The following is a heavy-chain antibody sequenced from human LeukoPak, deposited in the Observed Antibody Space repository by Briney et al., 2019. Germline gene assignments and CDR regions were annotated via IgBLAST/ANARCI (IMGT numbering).Heavy chain of an antibody. J-gene: IGHJ4*02. CDR2: IRYDGSNK. Sequence: GGSLRLSCAASGLTFSNAWMSWVRQAPGKGLEWVAFIRYDGSNKYYADSVKGRFTISRDSSKNTLYLQMNSLRAEDTAVYYCANGDYGGPKPGFDYWGQGTLVTVSS. CDR3: ANGDYGGPKPGFDY. V-gene: IGHV3-30*02. D-gene: IGHD4-23*01. CDR1: GLTFSNAW.